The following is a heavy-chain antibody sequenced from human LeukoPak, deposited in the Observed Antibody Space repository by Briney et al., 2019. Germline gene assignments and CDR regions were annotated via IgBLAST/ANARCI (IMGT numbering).Heavy chain of an antibody. V-gene: IGHV3-21*01. CDR3: ESERMVRGVATDY. CDR1: GFTFSSYS. J-gene: IGHJ4*02. Sequence: GGSLRLSCAASGFTFSSYSMNWVRQAPGKGLEWVSSISSSSSYIYYADSVKGRFTISRDNAKNSLYLQMNSLRAEDTAVYYCESERMVRGVATDYWGQGTLVTVSS. D-gene: IGHD3-10*01. CDR2: ISSSSSYI.